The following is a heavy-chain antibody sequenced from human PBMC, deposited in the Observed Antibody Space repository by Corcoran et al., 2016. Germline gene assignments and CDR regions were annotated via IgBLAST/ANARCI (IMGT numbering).Heavy chain of an antibody. CDR1: GGSINSYY. Sequence: QVQLQESGPGLVKPSETLSLTCTVSGGSINSYYWSWIRQPPGKGLEWIGYIYYSGSTNYNPSLKSRVTMSVDTSKNQFSLKLSSVAAADTAVYYCAYCTKGDYYGMDVWGQETTVTVSS. CDR2: IYYSGST. V-gene: IGHV4-59*01. D-gene: IGHD2-8*01. CDR3: AYCTKGDYYGMDV. J-gene: IGHJ6*02.